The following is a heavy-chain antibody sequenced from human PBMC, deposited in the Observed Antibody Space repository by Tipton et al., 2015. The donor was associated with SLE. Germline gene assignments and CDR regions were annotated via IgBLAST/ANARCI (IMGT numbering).Heavy chain of an antibody. CDR2: IYTSGST. CDR1: GGSISSGSYY. CDR3: ARVARGSYGMDV. D-gene: IGHD1-26*01. V-gene: IGHV4-61*02. J-gene: IGHJ6*02. Sequence: TLSLTCTVSGGSISSGSYYWSWIRQPAGKGLEWIGRIYTSGSTNYNPSLKSRVTISVDTSKNQFSLKLSSVTAADTAVYYCARVARGSYGMDVWGQGTTVAVSS.